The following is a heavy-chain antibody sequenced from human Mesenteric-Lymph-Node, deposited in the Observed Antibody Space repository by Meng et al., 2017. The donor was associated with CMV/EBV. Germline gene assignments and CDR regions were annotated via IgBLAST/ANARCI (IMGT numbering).Heavy chain of an antibody. V-gene: IGHV3-7*01. CDR1: GFSLSTYE. CDR3: ARAPGYYDSSGLAPY. CDR2: IKQDGSEK. D-gene: IGHD3-22*01. J-gene: IGHJ4*02. Sequence: GGSLRLSCAASGFSLSTYEINWVRQAPGKGLEWVANIKQDGSEKYYVDSVKGRFTISRDNAKNSLYPQMNSLRAEDTAVYYCARAPGYYDSSGLAPYWGQGTLVTVSS.